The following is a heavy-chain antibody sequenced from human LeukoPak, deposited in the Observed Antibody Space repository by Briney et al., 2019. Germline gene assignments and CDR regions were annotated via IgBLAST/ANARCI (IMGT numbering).Heavy chain of an antibody. CDR3: ATDKSVADNYYYYGMDV. CDR1: GYTLTELS. Sequence: ASVKVSRKVSGYTLTELSMHWVRQAPGKGLEWMGGFDPEDGETIYAQKFQGRVTMTEDTSTDTAYMELSSLRSEDTAVYYCATDKSVADNYYYYGMDVWGQGTTVTVSS. V-gene: IGHV1-24*01. CDR2: FDPEDGET. J-gene: IGHJ6*02. D-gene: IGHD6-19*01.